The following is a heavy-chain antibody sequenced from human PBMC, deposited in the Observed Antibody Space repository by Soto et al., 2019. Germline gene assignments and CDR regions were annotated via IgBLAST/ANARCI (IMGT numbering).Heavy chain of an antibody. D-gene: IGHD6-6*01. V-gene: IGHV4-34*01. CDR3: ATVVSSNLYSSSSPSFDY. J-gene: IGHJ4*02. CDR1: GGSFSGYY. Sequence: SETLSLTCAVYGGSFSGYYWSWIRQPPGKGLEWIGEINHSGSTNYNPSLKSRVTISVDTSKNQFSLKLSSVTAADTAVYYCATVVSSNLYSSSSPSFDYWGQGTQVTVS. CDR2: INHSGST.